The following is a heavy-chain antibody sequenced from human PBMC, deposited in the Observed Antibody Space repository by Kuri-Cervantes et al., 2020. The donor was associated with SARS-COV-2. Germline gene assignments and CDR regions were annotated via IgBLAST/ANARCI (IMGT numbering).Heavy chain of an antibody. V-gene: IGHV3-13*01. D-gene: IGHD3-22*01. CDR3: ARDGSSGYYSYYFDY. Sequence: GESLKISCAASGFTFSSYDMHWVRQATGKGLEWVSAIGTAGDTYYPGSVKGRFTISRYNSKNTLYLQMNSLRAEDTAVYYCARDGSSGYYSYYFDYWGQGTLVTVSS. J-gene: IGHJ4*02. CDR1: GFTFSSYD. CDR2: IGTAGDT.